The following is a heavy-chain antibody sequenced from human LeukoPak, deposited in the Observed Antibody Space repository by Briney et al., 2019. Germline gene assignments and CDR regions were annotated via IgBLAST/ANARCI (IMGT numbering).Heavy chain of an antibody. CDR2: IYYSGST. CDR3: ATPTGGGVSGGYSSSWYPYYYGMDV. V-gene: IGHV4-39*01. D-gene: IGHD6-13*01. J-gene: IGHJ6*02. Sequence: SETLSLTCTVSGGSISSSSYYWGWIRQPPGKGLEWIGSIYYSGSTYYNPSLKSRVTISVDTSKNQFSLKLSSVTAADTAVYYCATPTGGGVSGGYSSSWYPYYYGMDVWGQGTTVTVSS. CDR1: GGSISSSSYY.